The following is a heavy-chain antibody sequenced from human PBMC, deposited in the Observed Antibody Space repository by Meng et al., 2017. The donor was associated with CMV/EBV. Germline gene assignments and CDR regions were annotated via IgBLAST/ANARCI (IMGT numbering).Heavy chain of an antibody. CDR2: ISWNSGSI. V-gene: IGHV3-9*01. D-gene: IGHD2-2*01. Sequence: SCKASGGTFSSYSMNWVRQAPGKGLEWVSGISWNSGSIGYADSVKGRFTISRDNAKNSLYLQMNSLRAEDTALYYCAKDNARYCSSTGCCRFDYWGQGTLVTVSS. CDR3: AKDNARYCSSTGCCRFDY. J-gene: IGHJ4*02. CDR1: GGTFSSYS.